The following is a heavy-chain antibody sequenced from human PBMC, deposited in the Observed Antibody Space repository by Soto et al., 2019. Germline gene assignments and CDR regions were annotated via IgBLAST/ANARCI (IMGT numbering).Heavy chain of an antibody. V-gene: IGHV1-18*01. D-gene: IGHD5-12*01. J-gene: IGHJ6*02. CDR3: ASEGVAPYYYYGMDV. CDR2: ISTYNGDT. Sequence: ASVKVSCKASGYTFTSYGISWVRQAPGQGLEWMGWISTYNGDTNYAQTFQGRVTMTTDTSTSTVHMEVRSLRSDDTAVYYCASEGVAPYYYYGMDVWGQG. CDR1: GYTFTSYG.